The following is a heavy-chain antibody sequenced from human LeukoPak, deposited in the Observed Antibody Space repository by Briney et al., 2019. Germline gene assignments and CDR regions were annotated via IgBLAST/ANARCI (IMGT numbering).Heavy chain of an antibody. J-gene: IGHJ5*02. CDR1: GYTFTGYY. Sequence: GASVKVSCKASGYTFTGYYMHWVRQAPGQGLEWMGWINPNSGGTNYAQKFQGRVTMTRDTSISTAYMELSRLRSDDTAVYYCARGEAYSSSRLNWFDPWGQGTLVTVSS. D-gene: IGHD6-13*01. CDR2: INPNSGGT. CDR3: ARGEAYSSSRLNWFDP. V-gene: IGHV1-2*02.